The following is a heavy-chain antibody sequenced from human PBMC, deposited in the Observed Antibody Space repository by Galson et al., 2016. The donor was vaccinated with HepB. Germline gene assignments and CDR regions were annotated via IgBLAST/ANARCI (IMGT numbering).Heavy chain of an antibody. CDR3: ASRAYHYEFNY. CDR1: GVSINTHH. D-gene: IGHD3-22*01. CDR2: ASHAGST. V-gene: IGHV4-59*07. Sequence: SDTLSLTCAVSGVSINTHHWNWIRQPPGKGLEWIGYASHAGSTNYKPSLKSRVTISVDTSKNHFSLRLTSVTAADTAVYYCASRAYHYEFNYRGQGILVTVSS. J-gene: IGHJ4*02.